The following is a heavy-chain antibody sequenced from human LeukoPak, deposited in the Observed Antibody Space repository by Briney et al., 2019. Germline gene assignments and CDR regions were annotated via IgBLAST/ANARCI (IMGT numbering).Heavy chain of an antibody. CDR1: GFAFSTAW. Sequence: GGSLRLSCPASGFAFSTAWLSRVRQAPGKGLEWVGQIKTSIDGGTTDYAAPVKGRFIISRDDSKNRLFLEMNSLKTEDTAAIYCVSQRPRRGVCWVRGTLVTVSS. V-gene: IGHV3-15*01. J-gene: IGHJ4*02. CDR3: VSQRPRRGVC. D-gene: IGHD3-10*01. CDR2: IKTSIDGGTT.